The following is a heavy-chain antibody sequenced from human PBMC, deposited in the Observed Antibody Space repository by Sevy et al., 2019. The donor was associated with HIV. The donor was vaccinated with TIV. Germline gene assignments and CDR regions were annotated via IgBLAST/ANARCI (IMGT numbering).Heavy chain of an antibody. D-gene: IGHD5-12*01. J-gene: IGHJ5*02. Sequence: SETLSLTCTVSGGSISVYYWSWIRQPPGKELEYIGYVYHTGSTNYNPSLKSRVTISVDTSNNQFYLKLTSVTAADTAVYYCAGAPPVRSGDDSLNWFDPWGQGTLVTVSS. CDR3: AGAPPVRSGDDSLNWFDP. CDR2: VYHTGST. CDR1: GGSISVYY. V-gene: IGHV4-59*01.